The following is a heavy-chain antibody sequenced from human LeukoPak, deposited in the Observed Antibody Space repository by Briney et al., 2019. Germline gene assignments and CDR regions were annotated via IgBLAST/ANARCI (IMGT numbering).Heavy chain of an antibody. V-gene: IGHV3-23*01. CDR3: ARSTYCSGGSCYSHFDY. CDR2: LSGSGGSS. J-gene: IGHJ4*02. D-gene: IGHD2-15*01. CDR1: GFTFSTYA. Sequence: GGSLRLSCAASGFTFSTYAMSWVRQAPGKGLEWVSALSGSGGSSYYADSVRGRFTISRDNSKNTLYLQMNSLRAEDTAVYYCARSTYCSGGSCYSHFDYWGQGTLVTVSS.